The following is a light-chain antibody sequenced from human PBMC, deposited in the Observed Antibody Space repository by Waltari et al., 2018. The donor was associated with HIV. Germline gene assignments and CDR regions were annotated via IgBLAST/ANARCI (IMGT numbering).Light chain of an antibody. CDR2: EVF. J-gene: IGLJ2*01. CDR3: TSYAGSNNLV. V-gene: IGLV2-8*01. Sequence: QSALTQPPSASGSPGQSVTISCTGKSSDVGGYNYVSWYQQHPGKAPKLMMYEVFKRPPGVPDRVSCSKSGNTASLTVSGLQAEDEADYYCTSYAGSNNLVFGGGTKLTVL. CDR1: SSDVGGYNY.